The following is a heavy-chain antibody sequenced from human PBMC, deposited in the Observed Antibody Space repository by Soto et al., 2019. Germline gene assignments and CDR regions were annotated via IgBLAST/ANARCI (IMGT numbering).Heavy chain of an antibody. D-gene: IGHD5-18*01. CDR1: GFTFSSYG. CDR3: ARDVYSSGLIN. Sequence: QVQLVESGGGVVQPGRSLRLSCTASGFTFSSYGMHWVRQAPGKGLEWVAVIWYDGSNKYYADSVKGRFTISRDNSKNTLYLQMNSLRAEDTAVYYCARDVYSSGLINWGQGTLVTVSS. V-gene: IGHV3-33*01. J-gene: IGHJ4*02. CDR2: IWYDGSNK.